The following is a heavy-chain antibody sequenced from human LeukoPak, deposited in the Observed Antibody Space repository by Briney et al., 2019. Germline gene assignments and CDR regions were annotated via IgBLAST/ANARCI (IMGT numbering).Heavy chain of an antibody. CDR1: GFTFSSYS. CDR2: ISSSSSYI. J-gene: IGHJ6*03. V-gene: IGHV3-21*01. Sequence: GGSLRLSCAASGFTFSSYSMNWVRQAPGKGLEWVSSISSSSSYIYYADSVKGRFTISRDNAKNSLYLQMNSLRAEDTAVYCCARWDSRDYYYYMDVWGKGTTVTVSS. D-gene: IGHD6-13*01. CDR3: ARWDSRDYYYYMDV.